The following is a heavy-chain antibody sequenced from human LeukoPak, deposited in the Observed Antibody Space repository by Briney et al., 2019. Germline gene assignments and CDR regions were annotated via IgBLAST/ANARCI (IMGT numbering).Heavy chain of an antibody. V-gene: IGHV4-34*01. D-gene: IGHD2-2*01. CDR3: ARRAISFPYYYYYMDV. CDR1: GGSFSGYY. CDR2: INHCGSI. Sequence: SETLSLTCAVYGGSFSGYYWSWIRQPPGKGLEWIGEINHCGSINYNPSLKSRVTISVDTSKNQFSLRLSSVTAADTAVYYCARRAISFPYYYYYMDVWGKGTTVTVSS. J-gene: IGHJ6*03.